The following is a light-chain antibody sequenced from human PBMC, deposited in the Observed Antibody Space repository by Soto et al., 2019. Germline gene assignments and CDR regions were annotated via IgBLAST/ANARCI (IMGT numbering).Light chain of an antibody. V-gene: IGLV2-11*01. Sequence: QSALTQPRSVSASPGQSVTISCTGTSSDVGRYDYVSWYQQHPGKAPKLIVYDVTERPSGVPDRFSGSKSGNTAALTISGLQAEDEADYSCCSFAGSYSDGFGTGTKVTVL. CDR3: CSFAGSYSDG. J-gene: IGLJ1*01. CDR1: SSDVGRYDY. CDR2: DVT.